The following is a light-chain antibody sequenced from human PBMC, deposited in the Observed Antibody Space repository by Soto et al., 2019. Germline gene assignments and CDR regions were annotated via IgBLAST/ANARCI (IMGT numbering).Light chain of an antibody. CDR2: GAS. CDR1: QSVSSSY. V-gene: IGKV3-20*01. CDR3: QQHDILPIT. Sequence: EIVLTQSPGTLSLSPGARAPLSCRASQSVSSSYLAWYQQKPGQAPRLLIYGASSRATGIPDRFSGSGSGTDFTLTISRLEPEDFALYYCQQHDILPITFGQGTRLEIK. J-gene: IGKJ5*01.